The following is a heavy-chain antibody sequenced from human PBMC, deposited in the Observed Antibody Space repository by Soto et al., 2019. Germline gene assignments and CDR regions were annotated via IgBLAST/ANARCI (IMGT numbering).Heavy chain of an antibody. CDR3: AKTMTTVGTSSKPGGSRGRGALLDH. Sequence: QVQLVESGGGVVQPGRSLRLSCAASGFTFSVFGMHWVRQAPGKGLAWVAVISNTGSSAHYADSVRGRFTISRDNGENTLSLLMTSPRPEDTAVYYCAKTMTTVGTSSKPGGSRGRGALLDHWGQGTLVTVSS. CDR1: GFTFSVFG. D-gene: IGHD2-15*01. CDR2: ISNTGSSA. J-gene: IGHJ4*02. V-gene: IGHV3-30*18.